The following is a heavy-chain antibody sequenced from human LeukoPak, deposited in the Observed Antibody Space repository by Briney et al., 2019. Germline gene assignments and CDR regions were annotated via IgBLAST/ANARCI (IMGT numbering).Heavy chain of an antibody. J-gene: IGHJ4*02. CDR1: GYTFTGYY. CDR3: ARGLGYSYGYVMGY. Sequence: ASVKVSCKASGYTFTGYYMHWVRQAPGQGLEWMGWINPNSGGTNYAQKLQGRVTMTTDTSTSTAYMELRSLRSDDTAVYYCARGLGYSYGYVMGYWGQGTLVTVSS. V-gene: IGHV1-2*02. CDR2: INPNSGGT. D-gene: IGHD5-18*01.